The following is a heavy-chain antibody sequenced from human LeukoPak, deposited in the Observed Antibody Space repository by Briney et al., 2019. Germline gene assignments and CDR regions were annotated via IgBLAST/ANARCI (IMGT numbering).Heavy chain of an antibody. J-gene: IGHJ5*02. CDR3: ARDQIAAAGWFDP. V-gene: IGHV1-69*05. CDR2: IIPIFGTA. CDR1: GGTFSGYA. Sequence: SVKVSCKASGGTFSGYAISWVRQAPGQGLEWMGGIIPIFGTANYAQKFQGRVTITTDESTSTAYMELSSLRSEDTAVYYCARDQIAAAGWFDPWGQGTLVTVSS. D-gene: IGHD6-13*01.